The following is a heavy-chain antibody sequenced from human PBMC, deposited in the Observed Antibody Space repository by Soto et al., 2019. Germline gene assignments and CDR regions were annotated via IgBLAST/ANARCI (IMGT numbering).Heavy chain of an antibody. CDR3: ARGEQYSGRIFDY. D-gene: IGHD1-26*01. Sequence: SQTLSLTCAITGDSVSSNSAGWSWVRQSPSRGLEWLGRTYYRSKWYYEYAVSVRGRITINPDTSKNQYSLQLNSVTPEDTAVYFCARGEQYSGRIFDYWGQGTLITVSS. CDR1: GDSVSSNSAG. J-gene: IGHJ4*01. V-gene: IGHV6-1*01. CDR2: TYYRSKWYY.